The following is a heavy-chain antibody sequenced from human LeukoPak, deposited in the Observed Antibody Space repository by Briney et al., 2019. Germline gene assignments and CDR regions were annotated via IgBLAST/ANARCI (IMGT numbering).Heavy chain of an antibody. CDR1: GFTFSSYG. Sequence: PGGSLRLSCAASGFTFSSYGMHWVRQAPGKGLEWVSSISSSSSYIYYADSVKGRFTISRDNAKNSLYLQMNSLRAEDTAVYYCARDLGGDGYNAGYWGQGTLVTVSS. CDR2: ISSSSSYI. D-gene: IGHD5-24*01. J-gene: IGHJ4*02. CDR3: ARDLGGDGYNAGY. V-gene: IGHV3-21*01.